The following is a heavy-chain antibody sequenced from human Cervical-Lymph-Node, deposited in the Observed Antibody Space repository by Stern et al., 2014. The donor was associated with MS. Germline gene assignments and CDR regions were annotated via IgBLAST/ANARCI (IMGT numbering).Heavy chain of an antibody. CDR1: GLTVSSSY. D-gene: IGHD1-26*01. J-gene: IGHJ4*02. V-gene: IGHV3-53*01. CDR2: MYSDGST. Sequence: EVQLVESGGGLIQPGGSLRLSCATSGLTVSSSYMSWVRQAPGKGLEWISLMYSDGSTYFADSVKGRFSVSRDHSKNTLYLQMTSLRAEDTAVYYCATGSPPDYWGQGTLVTVSS. CDR3: ATGSPPDY.